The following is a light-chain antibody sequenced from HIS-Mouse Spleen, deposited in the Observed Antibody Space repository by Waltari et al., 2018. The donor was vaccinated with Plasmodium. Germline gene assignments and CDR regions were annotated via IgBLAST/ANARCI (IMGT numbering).Light chain of an antibody. CDR1: KLGYKY. Sequence: SYELTQPPSVSVSPGQTASITCSGAKLGYKYSCWYQQKPGQSPVLVIYQDSKRPSGNPERFSGSNSGNTATLTISGTQAMDEADYYCQAWDSSTVVFGGGTRLTVL. J-gene: IGLJ2*01. CDR3: QAWDSSTVV. V-gene: IGLV3-1*01. CDR2: QDS.